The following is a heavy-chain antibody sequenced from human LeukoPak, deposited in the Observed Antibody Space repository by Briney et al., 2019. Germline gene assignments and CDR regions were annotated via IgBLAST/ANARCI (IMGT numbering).Heavy chain of an antibody. CDR2: IYYSGST. D-gene: IGHD5-12*01. V-gene: IGHV4-39*01. CDR1: GGSISSSSYY. CDR3: ARLVSGYDYDY. Sequence: PSETLSLTCTVSGGSISSSSYYWGWIRQRPGKGLEWIGSIYYSGSTYYNPSLKSRVTISVDTSKNQFSLKLSSVTAADTAVYYCARLVSGYDYDYWGQGTLVTVSS. J-gene: IGHJ4*02.